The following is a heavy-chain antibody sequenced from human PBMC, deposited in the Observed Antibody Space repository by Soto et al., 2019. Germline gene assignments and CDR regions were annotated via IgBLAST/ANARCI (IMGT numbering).Heavy chain of an antibody. D-gene: IGHD4-4*01. Sequence: SETLSLTCTVSGGSISSYYWSWILQPQGKGLEWIGYIYYSGSTNYNPSLKSRVTISVDTSKNQFSLKLSSVTAADTAVYYCARGYSNRIVRDRVYGMDFWGQGTTVTVSS. V-gene: IGHV4-59*01. J-gene: IGHJ6*02. CDR3: ARGYSNRIVRDRVYGMDF. CDR1: GGSISSYY. CDR2: IYYSGST.